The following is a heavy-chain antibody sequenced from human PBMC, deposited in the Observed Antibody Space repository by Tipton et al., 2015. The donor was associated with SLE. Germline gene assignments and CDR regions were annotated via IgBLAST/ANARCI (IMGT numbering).Heavy chain of an antibody. CDR1: AYTFTAYY. V-gene: IGHV1-2*02. J-gene: IGHJ3*02. D-gene: IGHD3-10*01. Sequence: QSGAEVKKPGASVKVSCKASAYTFTAYYVHWVRQAPGQGLEWMGWLDPDSGDRYSAQKFQGRLTMTRDTSITTAYMELSSPRSDDTAVYFCARDLGHYYGSGAYYASDIWGQGTMVTVSS. CDR2: LDPDSGDR. CDR3: ARDLGHYYGSGAYYASDI.